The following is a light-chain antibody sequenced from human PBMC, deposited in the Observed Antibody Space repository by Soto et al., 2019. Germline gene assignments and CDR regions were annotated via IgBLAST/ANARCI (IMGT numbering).Light chain of an antibody. J-gene: IGKJ2*01. Sequence: DIQMTQSPSSLSASGGDRVTITCRASQTIGRYLNWYQQQPGKAPKLLIYAGSNLQSGVPSRFSGTGSGTDFTLTISSPQPEDFATYYCQQSFITPHTFGQGTKVDIK. V-gene: IGKV1-39*01. CDR2: AGS. CDR1: QTIGRY. CDR3: QQSFITPHT.